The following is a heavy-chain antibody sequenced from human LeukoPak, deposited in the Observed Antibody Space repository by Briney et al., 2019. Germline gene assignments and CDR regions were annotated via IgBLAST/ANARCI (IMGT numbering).Heavy chain of an antibody. V-gene: IGHV4-39*01. J-gene: IGHJ4*02. D-gene: IGHD3-16*01. CDR3: AAGGHGKGYHFDS. Sequence: KPSETLSLTCTVSGGSISSSSYYWGWIRQPPGKGLEWIGSVYYSGSTYYNPSLKSRVTISVDTSKKQFSLKLSSVTAADTAVYYCAAGGHGKGYHFDSWGQGTLVTVSS. CDR1: GGSISSSSYY. CDR2: VYYSGST.